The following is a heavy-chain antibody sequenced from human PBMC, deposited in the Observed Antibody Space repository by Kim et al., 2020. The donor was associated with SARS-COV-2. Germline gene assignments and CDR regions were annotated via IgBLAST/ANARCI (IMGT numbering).Heavy chain of an antibody. CDR1: GFTFSRYW. CDR3: ARDGGGLRPDI. Sequence: GGSLRLSCAASGFTFSRYWMHWVRQGPGKGLVWVSRIKGDGSSTSYADSVEGRFTISRDNARNTLYLQMNSLRAEDTAVYYCARDGGGLRPDIWGQGTIVTVSS. V-gene: IGHV3-74*01. J-gene: IGHJ3*02. CDR2: IKGDGSST. D-gene: IGHD5-12*01.